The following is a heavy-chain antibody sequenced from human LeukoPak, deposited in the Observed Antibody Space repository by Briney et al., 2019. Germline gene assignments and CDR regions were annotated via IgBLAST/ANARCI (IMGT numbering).Heavy chain of an antibody. J-gene: IGHJ4*02. CDR1: GGSISSSSYY. V-gene: IGHV4-39*01. CDR2: IYYSGST. D-gene: IGHD3-9*01. Sequence: SETLSLTCTASGGSISSSSYYWGWLRQPPGKGLEWIGSIYYSGSTYYNPSLKSRVTISVDTSKNQFSLKLSSVTAADTAVYYCARSRPSYYDNLTGYYDFDYWGQGTLVTVSS. CDR3: ARSRPSYYDNLTGYYDFDY.